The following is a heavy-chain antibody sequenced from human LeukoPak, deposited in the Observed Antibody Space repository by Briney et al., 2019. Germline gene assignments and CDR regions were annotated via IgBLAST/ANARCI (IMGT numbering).Heavy chain of an antibody. J-gene: IGHJ3*01. V-gene: IGHV1-18*01. CDR3: ASLVLPV. CDR2: ISAYNGNT. Sequence: ASVKVSFNASGYSFTSNGIRWVRQAPGQGLDGMGWISAYNGNTNYAQKLQGRITMTTDTSTSTAYRELRSLGSDGTAVYYSASLVLPVWGQGTMVTVSS. D-gene: IGHD2-15*01. CDR1: GYSFTSNG.